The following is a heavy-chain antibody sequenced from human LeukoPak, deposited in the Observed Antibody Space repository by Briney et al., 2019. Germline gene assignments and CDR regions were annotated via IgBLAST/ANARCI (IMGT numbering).Heavy chain of an antibody. J-gene: IGHJ4*02. D-gene: IGHD3-10*01. CDR2: INHSGST. CDR3: ARHKNRSGIKHYGSGRAAFDY. Sequence: SQTLSLTCGVYGRSFSGYYWSWIRQPRGKGLEWIGEINHSGSTNFNPSLKSRVTISVDTSKNQFSLKLSSVTAADTAVYYCARHKNRSGIKHYGSGRAAFDYWGQGTLVTVSS. CDR1: GRSFSGYY. V-gene: IGHV4-34*01.